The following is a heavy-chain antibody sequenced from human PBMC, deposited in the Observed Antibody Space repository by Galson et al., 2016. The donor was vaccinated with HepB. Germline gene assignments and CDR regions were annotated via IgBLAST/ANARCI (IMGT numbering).Heavy chain of an antibody. V-gene: IGHV3-74*03. D-gene: IGHD6-19*01. CDR3: ARDLYGAGGWANVALDI. J-gene: IGHJ3*02. Sequence: SLRLSCAASGFVFSNFGLSWVRQAPGKGLEWVSRINSDGSSTTYADSVKGRFTISRDNAKNTLYLQMNSLRAEDTAVYYCARDLYGAGGWANVALDIGGQGTMVIVSS. CDR2: INSDGSST. CDR1: GFVFSNFG.